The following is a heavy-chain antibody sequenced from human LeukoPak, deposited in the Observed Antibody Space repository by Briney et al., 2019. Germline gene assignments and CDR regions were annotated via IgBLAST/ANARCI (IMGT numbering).Heavy chain of an antibody. V-gene: IGHV3-21*01. CDR3: ARNYDFWSGTEDYYYYGMDV. CDR2: ISSSSSYI. D-gene: IGHD3-3*01. J-gene: IGHJ6*02. CDR1: GFTFSSYS. Sequence: GGSLRLSCAASGFTFSSYSMNWVRQAPGKGLEWVSSISSSSSYIYYADSVKGRFTISRDNAKNSLYLQMNSLRAEDTAVYYCARNYDFWSGTEDYYYYGMDVWGQGTTVTVSS.